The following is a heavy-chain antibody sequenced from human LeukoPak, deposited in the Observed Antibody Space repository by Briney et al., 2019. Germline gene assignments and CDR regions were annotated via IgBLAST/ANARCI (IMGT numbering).Heavy chain of an antibody. D-gene: IGHD6-6*01. CDR3: ARDYSSSSRYYDY. J-gene: IGHJ4*02. V-gene: IGHV3-30*04. CDR1: GFTFSIYA. Sequence: GRSLRLSCAASGFTFSIYAMHWVRQAPGKGLEWVAVISYDGSNKYYADSVKGRFTISRDNSKNTLYLQMNSLRAKDTAVYYCARDYSSSSRYYDYWGQGTLVTVSS. CDR2: ISYDGSNK.